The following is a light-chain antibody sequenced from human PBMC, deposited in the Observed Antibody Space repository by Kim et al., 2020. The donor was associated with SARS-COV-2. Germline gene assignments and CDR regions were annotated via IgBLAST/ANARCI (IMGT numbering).Light chain of an antibody. V-gene: IGLV6-57*03. Sequence: TGTMSGTRSSGSIASSYMQWYQQRPGSAPTTLIYEDKQRPSGVPDRFSGSIDSSSNSASLTISGLKTEDEADYYCQSSDSSNLHVVFGGGTQLTVL. CDR3: QSSDSSNLHVV. CDR2: EDK. J-gene: IGLJ2*01. CDR1: SGSIASSY.